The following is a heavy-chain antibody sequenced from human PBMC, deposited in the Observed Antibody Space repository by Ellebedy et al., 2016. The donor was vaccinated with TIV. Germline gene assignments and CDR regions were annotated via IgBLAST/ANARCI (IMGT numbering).Heavy chain of an antibody. J-gene: IGHJ5*02. Sequence: GESLKISCAASGFTFSSHWMDWVRQAPGKGLVWVSRIKSDGSFTNYADSVKGRFTISRDNAKNTLYLQMNSLRAEDTAVYYCARDGAVAAWFDPWGQGTLVTVSS. CDR2: IKSDGSFT. CDR3: ARDGAVAAWFDP. CDR1: GFTFSSHW. D-gene: IGHD6-19*01. V-gene: IGHV3-74*01.